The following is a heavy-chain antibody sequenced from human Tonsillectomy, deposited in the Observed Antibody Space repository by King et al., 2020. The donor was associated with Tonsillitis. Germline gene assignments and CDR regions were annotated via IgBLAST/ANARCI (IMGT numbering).Heavy chain of an antibody. Sequence: VQLVESGGGVVQPGRSLRLSCAASGFTFSSYGMHWVRQAPGKGLEWVAVISYDGSNKYYADSVKGRFTISRDNSKNTLYLQMNSLRAEDTAVYYCAKPDDLGGGMDVWGQGTTVTVSS. CDR2: ISYDGSNK. V-gene: IGHV3-30*18. CDR1: GFTFSSYG. D-gene: IGHD1-1*01. CDR3: AKPDDLGGGMDV. J-gene: IGHJ6*02.